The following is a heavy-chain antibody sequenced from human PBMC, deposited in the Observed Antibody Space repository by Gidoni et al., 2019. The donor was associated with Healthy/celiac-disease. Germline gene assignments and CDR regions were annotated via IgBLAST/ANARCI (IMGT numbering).Heavy chain of an antibody. V-gene: IGHV3-21*01. CDR2: ISSSSSYI. J-gene: IGHJ6*02. D-gene: IGHD5-18*01. CDR3: ARGAWIQLLLDV. CDR1: GFTFSSYS. Sequence: EVQLVESGGGLVKPGGSLRLSCAASGFTFSSYSMNWVRQAPGKGLEWVSSISSSSSYIYYADSVKGRFTISRDNAKNSLYLQMNSLRAEDTAVYYCARGAWIQLLLDVWGQGTTVTVSS.